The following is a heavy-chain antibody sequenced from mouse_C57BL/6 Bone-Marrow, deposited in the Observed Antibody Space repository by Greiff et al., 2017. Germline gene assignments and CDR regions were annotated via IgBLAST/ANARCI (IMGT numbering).Heavy chain of an antibody. CDR1: GYAFSSSW. Sequence: QVQLQQSGPELVKPGASVKISCKASGYAFSSSWMNWVKQRPGKGLEWIGRLYPGDGDTNYNGKFKGKATLTADKSSSTAYMQLSSLTSEDSAVYYCASTLLWLFDYWGQGTTLTVSS. J-gene: IGHJ2*01. V-gene: IGHV1-82*01. D-gene: IGHD2-2*01. CDR2: LYPGDGDT. CDR3: ASTLLWLFDY.